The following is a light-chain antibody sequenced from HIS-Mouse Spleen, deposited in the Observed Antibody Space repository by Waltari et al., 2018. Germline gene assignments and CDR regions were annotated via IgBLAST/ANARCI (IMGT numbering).Light chain of an antibody. CDR1: QSVLYSSNNKNY. Sequence: DIVMTQSPDSLAVSLGERATINCKSSQSVLYSSNNKNYLAWYQQKPGQPPKLLIYWAATRAAGVPDRFSGSGSGTEFTLTISSLQAEDVAVYYCQQYDSTPLTFGGGTKVEIK. V-gene: IGKV4-1*01. J-gene: IGKJ4*01. CDR2: WAA. CDR3: QQYDSTPLT.